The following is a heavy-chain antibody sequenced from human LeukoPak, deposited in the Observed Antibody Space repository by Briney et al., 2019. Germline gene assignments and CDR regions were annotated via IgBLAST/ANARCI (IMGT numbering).Heavy chain of an antibody. Sequence: GGSLRLSCAASGFTFSSYAMSWVRQAPGKGLEWVSTISGTGGSTYYADSVKGRFTISRDNAKNTLYLQMNSLRAEDTAVYYCVRLYSGLPAAGNDYWGQGTLVTVSS. J-gene: IGHJ4*02. D-gene: IGHD6-13*01. CDR1: GFTFSSYA. CDR2: ISGTGGST. V-gene: IGHV3-23*01. CDR3: VRLYSGLPAAGNDY.